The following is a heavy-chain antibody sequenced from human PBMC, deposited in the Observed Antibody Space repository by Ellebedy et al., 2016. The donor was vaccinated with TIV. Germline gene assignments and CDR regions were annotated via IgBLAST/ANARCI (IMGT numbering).Heavy chain of an antibody. Sequence: GGSLRLSCAASGFSVNSKFMSWVRQAPGKGLEWVGRIKSKTDGGTTDYAAPVKGRFTISRDDSKNTLSLQMNSLKTEDTAVYYCTTDEMDRIVGATNFDYWGQGTLVTVSS. CDR3: TTDEMDRIVGATNFDY. J-gene: IGHJ4*02. CDR1: GFSVNSKF. D-gene: IGHD1-26*01. CDR2: IKSKTDGGTT. V-gene: IGHV3-15*01.